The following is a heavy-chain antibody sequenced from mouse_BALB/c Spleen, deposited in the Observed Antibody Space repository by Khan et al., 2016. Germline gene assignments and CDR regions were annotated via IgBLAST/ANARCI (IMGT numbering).Heavy chain of an antibody. CDR2: IYPGDGDT. CDR1: GYTFTSYW. CDR3: ARWLLG. D-gene: IGHD2-3*01. V-gene: IGHV1-87*01. J-gene: IGHJ3*01. Sequence: QVQLKQSGAELARPGASVKLSCKASGYTFTSYWMQWVKQRPGQGLEWIGAIYPGDGDTRYTQKFKGKATLTADKSSSTAYMQLSSLASEDSAVYYCARWLLGWGQGTLVTVSA.